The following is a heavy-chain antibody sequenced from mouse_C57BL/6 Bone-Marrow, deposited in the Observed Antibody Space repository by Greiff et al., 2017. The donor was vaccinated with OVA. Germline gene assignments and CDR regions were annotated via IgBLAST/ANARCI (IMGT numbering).Heavy chain of an antibody. J-gene: IGHJ4*01. CDR2: IYPRDGST. Sequence: VQLQQSGPELVKPGASVKLSCKASGYTFTSYDINWVKQRPGQGLEWIGWIYPRDGSTKYNEKFKGKATLTVDTSSSTAYMELHSLTSEDSAVYFCARIGNYGNSPINMDYWGQGTSVTVSS. V-gene: IGHV1-85*01. CDR3: ARIGNYGNSPINMDY. D-gene: IGHD2-1*01. CDR1: GYTFTSYD.